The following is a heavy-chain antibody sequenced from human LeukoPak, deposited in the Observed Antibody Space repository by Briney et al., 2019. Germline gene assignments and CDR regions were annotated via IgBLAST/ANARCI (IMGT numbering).Heavy chain of an antibody. CDR3: TGDADTSEHFSWLDL. Sequence: GGSLRLSCAASGFTVSSNYMSWVRQAPGKGLEWVSVIYSGGSTYYADSVKGRFTISRDNSKNILYLQMTSLRAEDTAVYYCTGDADTSEHFSWLDLWGQGTLVTVSS. D-gene: IGHD3-22*01. V-gene: IGHV3-53*01. CDR2: IYSGGST. J-gene: IGHJ5*02. CDR1: GFTVSSNY.